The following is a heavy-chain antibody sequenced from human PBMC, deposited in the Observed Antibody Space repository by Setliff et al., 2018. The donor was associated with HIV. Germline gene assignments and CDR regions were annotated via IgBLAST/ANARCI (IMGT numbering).Heavy chain of an antibody. CDR2: IGTAGDT. CDR3: ARPGTRWSFDY. Sequence: PGGSLRLSCAASGFTFSRYDMHWVRQGTGKGLECVSVIGTAGDTYYSASVKGRFTICRENAKSSFYLQMNSLTAEDTAVYYCARPGTRWSFDYWGQGILVTVSS. J-gene: IGHJ4*02. D-gene: IGHD3-3*01. CDR1: GFTFSRYD. V-gene: IGHV3-13*01.